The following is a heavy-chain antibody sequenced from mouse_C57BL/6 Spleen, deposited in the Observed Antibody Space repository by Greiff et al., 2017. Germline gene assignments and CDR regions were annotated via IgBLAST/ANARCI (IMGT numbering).Heavy chain of an antibody. V-gene: IGHV5-4*03. CDR1: GFTFSSYA. CDR2: ISDGGSYT. CDR3: ARGGTGTTFDY. D-gene: IGHD4-1*01. J-gene: IGHJ2*01. Sequence: EVKLVESGGGLVKPGGSLKLSCAASGFTFSSYAMSWVRQTPEKRLEWVATISDGGSYTYYPDNVKGRFTISRDNAKNNLYLQMGHLKSEDTAMYYCARGGTGTTFDYWGQGTTLTVSS.